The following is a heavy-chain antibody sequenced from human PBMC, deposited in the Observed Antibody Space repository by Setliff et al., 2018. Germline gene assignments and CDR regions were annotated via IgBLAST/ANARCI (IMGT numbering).Heavy chain of an antibody. J-gene: IGHJ6*03. Sequence: PSETLSLTCTVSGGSVSNSGFFWGWLRQAPGKGLEWIGNIYDSGSSNYNASLKSRLIITRDTSKNQISLKLTSVTAADTAVYFCARQSWDYYYMDVWGKGTTVTVSS. V-gene: IGHV4-39*01. CDR1: GGSVSNSGFF. CDR2: IYDSGSS. CDR3: ARQSWDYYYMDV. D-gene: IGHD7-27*01.